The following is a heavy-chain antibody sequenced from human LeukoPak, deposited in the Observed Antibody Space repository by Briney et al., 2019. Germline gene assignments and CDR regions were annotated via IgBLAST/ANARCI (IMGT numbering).Heavy chain of an antibody. V-gene: IGHV4-4*07. CDR3: ARGNSYGSFNDF. CDR1: GGSINNYY. J-gene: IGHJ4*02. D-gene: IGHD5-18*01. Sequence: SETLSLTCTVSGGSINNYYWSWRRQAAGKGLEWIGRIYSSGSTKTNPSLKSRVTMSVDMSKNQFSLRLSSVTAADTAVYYCARGNSYGSFNDFWGQGTLVTVSS. CDR2: IYSSGST.